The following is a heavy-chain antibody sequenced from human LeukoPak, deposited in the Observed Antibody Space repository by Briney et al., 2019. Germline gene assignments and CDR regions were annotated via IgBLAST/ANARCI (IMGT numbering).Heavy chain of an antibody. J-gene: IGHJ4*02. CDR1: GGSFSGYY. D-gene: IGHD1-14*01. CDR3: ADGTQPYYFDY. V-gene: IGHV4-34*01. Sequence: PSETLSLTCAVYGGSFSGYYWSWIRQPPGKGLEWIGEINHSGSTNYNPSLKSRVTISVDTSKNQFSLKLSSVTAADTAVYYCADGTQPYYFDYWGQGTLVTVSS. CDR2: INHSGST.